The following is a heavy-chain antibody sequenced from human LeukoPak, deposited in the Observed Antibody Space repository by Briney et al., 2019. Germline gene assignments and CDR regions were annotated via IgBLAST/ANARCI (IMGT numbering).Heavy chain of an antibody. V-gene: IGHV1-46*01. CDR3: ARGHGSGYTNWFDP. CDR2: INPVGDSA. Sequence: GASVKVSCKASGYTFTSYSIHWVRQAPGQGLEWMGIINPVGDSAGYAQKFQGRVTMTRDMPTSTVYMELSSLRSEDTAMYYCARGHGSGYTNWFDPWGQGTLVTVSS. D-gene: IGHD3-10*01. CDR1: GYTFTSYS. J-gene: IGHJ5*02.